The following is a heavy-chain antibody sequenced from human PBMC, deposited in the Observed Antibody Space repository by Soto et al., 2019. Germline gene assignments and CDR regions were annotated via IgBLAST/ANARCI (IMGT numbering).Heavy chain of an antibody. CDR2: ISYDGSNK. CDR1: GFTFSSYA. CDR3: ARGRRFLEGGMDV. Sequence: GGSLRLSCAASGFTFSSYAMHWVRQAPGKGLEWVAVISYDGSNKYYADSVKGRFTISRDNSKNTLYLQMNSLRAEDTAVYYCARGRRFLEGGMDVWGQGTTVTVSS. J-gene: IGHJ6*02. V-gene: IGHV3-30-3*01. D-gene: IGHD3-3*01.